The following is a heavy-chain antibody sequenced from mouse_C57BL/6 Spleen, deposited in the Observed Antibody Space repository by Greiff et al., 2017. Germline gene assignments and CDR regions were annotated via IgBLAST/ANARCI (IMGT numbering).Heavy chain of an antibody. J-gene: IGHJ2*01. CDR2: IDPSDGYT. D-gene: IGHD3-2*02. Sequence: QVQLQQPGAELVMPGASVKLSCKASGYTFTSYWMHWVKQRPGQGLEWIGEIDPSDGYTNYNQKFKGKSTLTVDKSSSTAYMQLSSLTSEYAAVYFCARSGSSAQYYFDCWGPGPTLTVSS. CDR3: ARSGSSAQYYFDC. V-gene: IGHV1-69*01. CDR1: GYTFTSYW.